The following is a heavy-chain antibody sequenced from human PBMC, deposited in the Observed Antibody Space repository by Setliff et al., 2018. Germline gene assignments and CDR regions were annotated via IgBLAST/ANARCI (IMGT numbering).Heavy chain of an antibody. CDR1: GYIFTSYG. D-gene: IGHD3-22*01. V-gene: IGHV1-18*01. J-gene: IGHJ1*01. CDR3: ARQDRFYDRSVFVEYFQH. Sequence: GSVKVSCKASGYIFTSYGFSWVRQAPGQGLEWMGWISTYNGKTNYAQKFQGRVTMTTDTSTSTAYMELRSLRSDDTAVYYCARQDRFYDRSVFVEYFQHWGQGALVTVSS. CDR2: ISTYNGKT.